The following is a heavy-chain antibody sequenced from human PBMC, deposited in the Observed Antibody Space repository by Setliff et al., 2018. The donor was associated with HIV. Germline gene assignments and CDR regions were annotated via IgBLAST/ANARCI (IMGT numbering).Heavy chain of an antibody. D-gene: IGHD4-17*01. J-gene: IGHJ4*02. Sequence: SETLSLTCTVSGPSINIHYWSWIRQSPGKAFEWIGYIYSTGSTNYNPSLQSRVTISMVASRNQFSLKVTSVTAADTAVYYCAKGAGFYGDYTFDHWGQGTLVTSPQ. CDR2: IYSTGST. CDR1: GPSINIHY. CDR3: AKGAGFYGDYTFDH. V-gene: IGHV4-59*11.